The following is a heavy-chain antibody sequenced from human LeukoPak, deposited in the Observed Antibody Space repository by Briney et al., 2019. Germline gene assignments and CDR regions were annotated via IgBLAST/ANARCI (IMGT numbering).Heavy chain of an antibody. D-gene: IGHD1-26*01. V-gene: IGHV1-18*01. CDR2: ISTYNTNT. CDR1: GYRFTNYG. J-gene: IGHJ4*02. CDR3: ARDESSGSYGPNLDY. Sequence: ASVKVSCKASGYRFTNYGISWVRQAPGQGLQWMGWISTYNTNTNYAQKLQGRVTMTTDTSTSTAYMELRSLRSDDKAVYYCARDESSGSYGPNLDYWGQGTPVTVSS.